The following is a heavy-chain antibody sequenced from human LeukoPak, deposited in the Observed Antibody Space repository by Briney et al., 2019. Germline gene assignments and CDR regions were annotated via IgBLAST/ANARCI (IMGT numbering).Heavy chain of an antibody. Sequence: GGSLRLSCAASSFTVSNNYMSWVRQPPGKGLEWVSVIYSGGRTYYADSVRGRYTISRDNSKNTLYLQMNSLRAEDTAVYYCARTAVDTSTYFDYWGQGTLVTVSS. CDR3: ARTAVDTSTYFDY. V-gene: IGHV3-66*01. D-gene: IGHD5-18*01. J-gene: IGHJ4*02. CDR1: SFTVSNNY. CDR2: IYSGGRT.